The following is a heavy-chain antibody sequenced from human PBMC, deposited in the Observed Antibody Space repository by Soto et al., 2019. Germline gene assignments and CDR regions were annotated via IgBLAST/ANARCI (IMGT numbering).Heavy chain of an antibody. CDR2: IDPSDSYT. Sequence: GESLKISCKGSGYSFTSQWIGWVRQMPGKGLEWMGRIDPSDSYTNYSPSFQGHVTISADKSISTAYLQWSSLKASDTAMYYCASLYGSDPEGYYYYGMDVWGQGTTVTVSS. CDR3: ASLYGSDPEGYYYYGMDV. J-gene: IGHJ6*02. D-gene: IGHD3-10*01. CDR1: GYSFTSQW. V-gene: IGHV5-10-1*01.